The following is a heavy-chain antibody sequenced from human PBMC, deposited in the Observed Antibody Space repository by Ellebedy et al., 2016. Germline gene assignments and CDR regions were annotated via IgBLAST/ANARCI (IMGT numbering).Heavy chain of an antibody. CDR1: GYTFTSYG. V-gene: IGHV1-18*01. J-gene: IGHJ4*02. CDR2: ISAYNGNT. Sequence: ASVKVSCKASGYTFTSYGISWVRQAPGQGLEWMGWISAYNGNTNYAQKLQGRVTMTTDTSTSTAYMELRSLRSDDTAVYYCARVGHDYGDYPPFDYWGQGTLVTVSS. D-gene: IGHD4-17*01. CDR3: ARVGHDYGDYPPFDY.